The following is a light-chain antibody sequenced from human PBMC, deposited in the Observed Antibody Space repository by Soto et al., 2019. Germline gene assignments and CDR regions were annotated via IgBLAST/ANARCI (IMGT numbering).Light chain of an antibody. CDR3: SSYTSSSTRV. Sequence: QSALTQPASVSGSPGHSITISCTGTSSDVGGYNYVSWYQQHPGKAPKLMIYDVSNRPSGVSNRFSGSKSGNTASLTISGLQAEDEADYYCSSYTSSSTRVFGTGPKVT. CDR1: SSDVGGYNY. CDR2: DVS. V-gene: IGLV2-14*01. J-gene: IGLJ1*01.